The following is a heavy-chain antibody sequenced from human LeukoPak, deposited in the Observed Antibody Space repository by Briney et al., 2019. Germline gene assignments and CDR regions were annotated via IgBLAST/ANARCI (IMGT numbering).Heavy chain of an antibody. CDR2: MNPNSGNT. D-gene: IGHD3-3*01. Sequence: ASVKVSCKASGYTFTGYYMHWVRQAPGQGLEWMGWMNPNSGNTGYAQKFQGRVTMTRNTSISTAYMELSSLRSEDTAVYYCARAAHSRLYDFWSLESTYNWFDPWGQGTLVTVSS. CDR1: GYTFTGYY. CDR3: ARAAHSRLYDFWSLESTYNWFDP. J-gene: IGHJ5*02. V-gene: IGHV1-8*02.